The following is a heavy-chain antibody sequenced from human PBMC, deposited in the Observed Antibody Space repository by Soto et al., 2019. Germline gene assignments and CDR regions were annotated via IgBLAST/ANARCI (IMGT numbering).Heavy chain of an antibody. Sequence: GGSLRLSCAASGFTFGSYGMHWVRQAPGKGLEWVAIIWYDGSNKYYADSVKGRFTISRDNSKNTLYLQMNSLRAEDTAVYYCARDFYRRSWQSQFRDDWGQGTLVTVSS. D-gene: IGHD6-13*01. CDR3: ARDFYRRSWQSQFRDD. V-gene: IGHV3-33*01. J-gene: IGHJ4*02. CDR1: GFTFGSYG. CDR2: IWYDGSNK.